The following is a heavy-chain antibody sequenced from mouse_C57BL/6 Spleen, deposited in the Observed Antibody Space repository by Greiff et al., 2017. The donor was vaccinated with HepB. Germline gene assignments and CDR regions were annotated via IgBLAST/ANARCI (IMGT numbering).Heavy chain of an antibody. CDR3: ARHWITTLVATRPFDY. CDR1: GYTFTEYT. CDR2: FYPGSGSI. J-gene: IGHJ2*01. D-gene: IGHD1-1*01. V-gene: IGHV1-62-2*01. Sequence: VQLQESGAELVKPGASVKLSCKASGYTFTEYTIHWVKQRSGQGLEWIGWFYPGSGSIKYNEKFKDKATLTADKSSSTAYMELSRLTSEDSAVYFCARHWITTLVATRPFDYWGQGTTLTVSS.